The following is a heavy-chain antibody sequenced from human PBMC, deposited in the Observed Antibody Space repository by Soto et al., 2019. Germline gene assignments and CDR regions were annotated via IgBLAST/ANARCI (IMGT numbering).Heavy chain of an antibody. CDR2: TYYRSKWXX. D-gene: IGHD3-16*01. V-gene: IGHV6-1*01. CDR3: ARDKGAMNC. Sequence: SQTLSLTCAISGDSVSSNSVAWNWIRQSPSRGLEWLGRTYYRSKWXXDYAVSVXXRITINPDTSXNQFSXQLSSVTPEDTAVYYCARDKGAMNCWGRGTLVTVSS. CDR1: GDSVSSNSVA. J-gene: IGHJ4*02.